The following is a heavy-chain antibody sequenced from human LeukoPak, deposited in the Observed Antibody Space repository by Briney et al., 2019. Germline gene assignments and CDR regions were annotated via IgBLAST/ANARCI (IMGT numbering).Heavy chain of an antibody. V-gene: IGHV3-7*01. D-gene: IGHD3-22*01. CDR1: GFTFSNDW. J-gene: IGHJ4*02. CDR3: ARDSSGYYDY. Sequence: GGSLRLSCAASGFTFSNDWMSWVRQAPGKGLEWVANIRPDGSEKYSVDSVKGRFTISRDNAKNSLCLQMNSLRAEDTAVYYCARDSSGYYDYWGQGALVTVSS. CDR2: IRPDGSEK.